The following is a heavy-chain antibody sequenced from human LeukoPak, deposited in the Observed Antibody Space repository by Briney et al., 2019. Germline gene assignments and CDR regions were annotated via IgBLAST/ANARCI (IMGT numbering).Heavy chain of an antibody. CDR2: ITTGT. CDR3: AKGGRYYDSSGYYYWDY. V-gene: IGHV3-23*01. CDR1: GFTFSGYA. Sequence: GGSLRLSCAASGFTFSGYAMSWVRQATGRGLEWVSAITTGTINADSVKGRFTISRDNSKNTLYLQMNSLRAEDTAVYYCAKGGRYYDSSGYYYWDYWGQGTLVTVSS. J-gene: IGHJ4*02. D-gene: IGHD3-22*01.